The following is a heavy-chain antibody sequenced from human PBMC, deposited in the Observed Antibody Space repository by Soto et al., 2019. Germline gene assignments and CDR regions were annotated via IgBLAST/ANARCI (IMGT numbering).Heavy chain of an antibody. Sequence: SETLSLTCTVSGGSISSYYWSWIRQPPGKGLEWIGYIYYSGSTNYNPSLKSRVTISVDTSKNQFSLKLSSVTAADTAVYYCARRIQPVTISYWYFDLWGRGTLVTVSS. CDR2: IYYSGST. D-gene: IGHD4-17*01. J-gene: IGHJ2*01. CDR1: GGSISSYY. CDR3: ARRIQPVTISYWYFDL. V-gene: IGHV4-59*08.